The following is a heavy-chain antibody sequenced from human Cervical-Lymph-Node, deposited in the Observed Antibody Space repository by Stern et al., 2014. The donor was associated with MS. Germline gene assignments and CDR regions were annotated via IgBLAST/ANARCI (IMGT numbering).Heavy chain of an antibody. J-gene: IGHJ4*02. CDR2: IYHSGTT. CDR3: ARLPDYGASLDY. D-gene: IGHD4-17*01. CDR1: GGSISSTSYF. Sequence: QVQLQESGPGLVKPSETLSLTCTVSGGSISSTSYFWGWIRQPPRQGLEWIGSIYHSGTTYYKQSLQSRARTSEETSKSHFSLTLSSVTAADTAVYFCARLPDYGASLDYWGQGSLVTVSS. V-gene: IGHV4-39*01.